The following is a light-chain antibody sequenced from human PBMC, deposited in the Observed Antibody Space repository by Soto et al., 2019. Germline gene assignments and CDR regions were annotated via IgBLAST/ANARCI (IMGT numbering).Light chain of an antibody. Sequence: DIQMTQSPSSLSASVGDRVTITCRASQSISSYLNWYQQKPGKAPKVLIYAASSLQSGVPSRFSGSGSGTDFTLTISSLQPEDFATYYCQQSYSTLFTFGPGTKVDI. CDR2: AAS. J-gene: IGKJ3*01. V-gene: IGKV1-39*01. CDR1: QSISSY. CDR3: QQSYSTLFT.